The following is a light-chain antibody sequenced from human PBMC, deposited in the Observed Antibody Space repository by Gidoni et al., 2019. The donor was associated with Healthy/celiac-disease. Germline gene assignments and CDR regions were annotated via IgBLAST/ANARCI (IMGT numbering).Light chain of an antibody. CDR3: QQRSNWPGT. Sequence: EIVLTQSPATLSLSPGERATLSCRASQSVSSYLAWYQQKPGQAPRLLIYDASNRATGIPARFSGSGSGTDFTLTSSSLEPEDFAVYYCQQRSNWPGTFXPXTKVDIK. CDR2: DAS. J-gene: IGKJ3*01. V-gene: IGKV3-11*01. CDR1: QSVSSY.